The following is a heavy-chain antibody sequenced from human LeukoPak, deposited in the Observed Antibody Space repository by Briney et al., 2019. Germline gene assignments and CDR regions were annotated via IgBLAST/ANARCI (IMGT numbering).Heavy chain of an antibody. J-gene: IGHJ3*02. CDR1: GFTFSSFA. CDR2: IRSKAYGGTT. Sequence: PGGSLRLSCAVSGFTFSSFAMSWVRQAPGKGLEWVGFIRSKAYGGTTEYAASVKGRFTISRDDSKSIAYLQMNSLKTEDTAVYYCTRVLSGVSAFDIWGQGTMATVSS. CDR3: TRVLSGVSAFDI. V-gene: IGHV3-49*04.